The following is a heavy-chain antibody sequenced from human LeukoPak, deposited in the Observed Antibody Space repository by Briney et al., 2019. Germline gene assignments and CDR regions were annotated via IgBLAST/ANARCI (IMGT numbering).Heavy chain of an antibody. CDR2: IYYSGST. CDR3: ASRSSIWSGYQDTLYYFDS. J-gene: IGHJ4*02. CDR1: GGSISSYY. D-gene: IGHD3-3*01. V-gene: IGHV4-59*01. Sequence: SETLSLTCTVSGGSISSYYWSWIRQPPGKRLEWIGHIYYSGSTNYNPSLKSRVTISVDTSKNQFSLKLSSVTAADTALYYCASRSSIWSGYQDTLYYFDSWGQGTLVTVSS.